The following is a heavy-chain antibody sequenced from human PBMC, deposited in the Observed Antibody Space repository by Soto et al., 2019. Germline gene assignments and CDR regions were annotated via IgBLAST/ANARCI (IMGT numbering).Heavy chain of an antibody. CDR1: GGTFSSYA. CDR3: AIRVGVTNQYNWSDP. CDR2: IIPIFGTA. D-gene: IGHD3-10*01. J-gene: IGHJ5*02. V-gene: IGHV1-69*01. Sequence: QVQLVQSGAEVKNPGSSVKVSCKASGGTFSSYAISWVRQAPGQGLDWMGGIIPIFGTANYAQKFQGRVTLTADESTSTGYMELSSLRSEDTALDYCAIRVGVTNQYNWSDPRGQGTLVTASS.